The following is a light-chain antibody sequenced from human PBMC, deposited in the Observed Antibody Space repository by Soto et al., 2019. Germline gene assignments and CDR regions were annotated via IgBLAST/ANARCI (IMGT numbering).Light chain of an antibody. CDR1: SSDIGAHNS. Sequence: QSVLAQPASVSASPGQSITISCTGTSSDIGAHNSVSWYQRHPGEAPKVIIHEVSNRPSGISDRFSGSKSGNTASLTISGLQAEDEAIYYCSSYTSSATWVFGGGTKSPS. CDR3: SSYTSSATWV. CDR2: EVS. V-gene: IGLV2-14*01. J-gene: IGLJ3*02.